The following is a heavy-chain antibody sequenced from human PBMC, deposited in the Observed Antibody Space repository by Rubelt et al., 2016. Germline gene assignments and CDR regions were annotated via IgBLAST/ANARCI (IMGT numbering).Heavy chain of an antibody. Sequence: QVQLQQWGAGLLKPSETLSLTCAVYGGSFSGYYWSWIRQPPGKGLEWIGEINHSGSTNYNPSLKSRVPISVDKAKNQFSLELSSVTAADTAVYYCARDLAGVGATLLPANAFDIWGQGTMVTVSS. J-gene: IGHJ3*02. CDR3: ARDLAGVGATLLPANAFDI. D-gene: IGHD1-26*01. V-gene: IGHV4-34*01. CDR1: GGSFSGYY. CDR2: INHSGST.